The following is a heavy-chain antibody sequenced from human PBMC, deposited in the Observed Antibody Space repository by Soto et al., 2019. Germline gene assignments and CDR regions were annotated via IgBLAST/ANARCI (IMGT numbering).Heavy chain of an antibody. CDR1: GDSINSGGYY. J-gene: IGHJ6*02. CDR2: IYYSGPT. Sequence: QVQLQESGPGLVKPSQTLSLTCTGSGDSINSGGYYLSWIRQHSGRGLSRIGYIYYSGPTYYTPPLTSRVSMSEDASKNQFSLRLSSVTVAATAVYYCAIDSTVRIGPPHCYYAVDVWCQGTTVTFSS. V-gene: IGHV4-31*03. CDR3: AIDSTVRIGPPHCYYAVDV. D-gene: IGHD4-17*01.